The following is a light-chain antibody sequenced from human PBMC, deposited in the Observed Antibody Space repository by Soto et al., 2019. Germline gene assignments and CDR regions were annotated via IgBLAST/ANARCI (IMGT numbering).Light chain of an antibody. J-gene: IGKJ1*01. V-gene: IGKV1-5*01. CDR1: QSISTW. Sequence: DIQMTQSPSTLSASVGDRVTITCRASQSISTWLAWYQQKPGQAPKLLIFDASNLESGVPSRFSGSGSGTEFTLTISSLQPDDFATYYCQQYNSFSTFGQGTKVEI. CDR3: QQYNSFST. CDR2: DAS.